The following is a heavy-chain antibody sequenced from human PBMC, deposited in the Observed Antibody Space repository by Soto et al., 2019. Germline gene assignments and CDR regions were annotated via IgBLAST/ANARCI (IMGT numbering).Heavy chain of an antibody. CDR1: GFTFSSYW. Sequence: GGSLRLSCAASGFTFSSYWMSWVRQAPGKGLEWVANIKQDGSEKYYVDSVKGRFTISRDNAKNSLYLQMNSLRAEDTAVYYCARDSPYHYDSSGYYRPGGMDVWGQGTTGTVSS. J-gene: IGHJ6*02. CDR2: IKQDGSEK. V-gene: IGHV3-7*03. CDR3: ARDSPYHYDSSGYYRPGGMDV. D-gene: IGHD3-22*01.